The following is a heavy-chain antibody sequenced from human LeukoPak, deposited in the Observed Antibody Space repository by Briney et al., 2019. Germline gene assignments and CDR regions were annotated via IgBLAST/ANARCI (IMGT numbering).Heavy chain of an antibody. Sequence: SETLSLTCTVSSGSMNSFYWNWIRQPAGKGPEWIGRIYGTGTTNYNPSLKSRVSMSMETSKNQFSLRLKSVTAAETAVYYCARESGLDYYESSGYFPFDTWGQGPLVTVSS. CDR2: IYGTGTT. J-gene: IGHJ4*02. D-gene: IGHD3-22*01. CDR3: ARESGLDYYESSGYFPFDT. CDR1: SGSMNSFY. V-gene: IGHV4-4*07.